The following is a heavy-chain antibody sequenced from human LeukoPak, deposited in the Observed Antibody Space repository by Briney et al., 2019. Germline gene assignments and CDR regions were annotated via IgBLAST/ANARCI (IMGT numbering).Heavy chain of an antibody. CDR1: GGSFSGYY. D-gene: IGHD2-2*02. Sequence: SETLSLTCAVYGGSFSGYYWSWIRQPPGKGLEWIGEINHSGSTNYNPSLKSRVTISVDTSKNQFSLKLSSVTAADTAVYYCARLKLDIVVVPAAIRHSYYYYGMDVWGQGTTVTVSS. V-gene: IGHV4-34*01. CDR2: INHSGST. CDR3: ARLKLDIVVVPAAIRHSYYYYGMDV. J-gene: IGHJ6*02.